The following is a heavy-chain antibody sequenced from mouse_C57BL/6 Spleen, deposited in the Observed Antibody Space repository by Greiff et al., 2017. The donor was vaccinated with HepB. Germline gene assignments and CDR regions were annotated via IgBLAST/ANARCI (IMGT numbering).Heavy chain of an antibody. V-gene: IGHV5-17*01. Sequence: EVKLVESGGGLVKPGGSLKLSCAASGFTFSDYGMHWVRQAPEKGLEWVAYISSGSSTIYYADTVKGRFTISRDNAKNTLFLQMTSLRSEDTAMYYCARPVTTVRAMDYWGQGTSVTVSS. CDR3: ARPVTTVRAMDY. CDR1: GFTFSDYG. CDR2: ISSGSSTI. D-gene: IGHD1-1*01. J-gene: IGHJ4*01.